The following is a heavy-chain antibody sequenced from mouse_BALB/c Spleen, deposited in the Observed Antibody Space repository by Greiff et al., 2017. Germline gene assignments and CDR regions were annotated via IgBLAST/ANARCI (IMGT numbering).Heavy chain of an antibody. CDR1: GFTFSDYY. V-gene: IGHV5-4*02. CDR2: ISDGGSYT. J-gene: IGHJ4*01. CDR3: ARGNGNYYAMDY. Sequence: EVHLVESGGGLVKPGGSLKLSCAASGFTFSDYYMYWVRQTPEKGLEWVATISDGGSYTYYPDSVKGRFTITRDNAKNNLYLQMSSLKSEDTAMYYCARGNGNYYAMDYWGQGTSVTVSS. D-gene: IGHD2-1*01.